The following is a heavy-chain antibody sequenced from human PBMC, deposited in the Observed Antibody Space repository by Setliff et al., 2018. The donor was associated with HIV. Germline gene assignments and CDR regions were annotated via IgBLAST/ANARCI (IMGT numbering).Heavy chain of an antibody. Sequence: PGGSLRLSCAASGFTVSGSYMSWVRQAPGKGLEWVSTLYSDGSTYHADSVKGRFTLSRDNSKNTLYLQMNSLTPEDTAVYYCAREWKVVVTAVSYFDSWGQGTLVTVSS. V-gene: IGHV3-66*02. D-gene: IGHD2-21*02. J-gene: IGHJ4*02. CDR2: LYSDGST. CDR1: GFTVSGSY. CDR3: AREWKVVVTAVSYFDS.